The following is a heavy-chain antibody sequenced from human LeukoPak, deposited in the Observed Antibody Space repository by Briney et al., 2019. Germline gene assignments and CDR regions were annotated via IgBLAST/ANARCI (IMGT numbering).Heavy chain of an antibody. V-gene: IGHV1-46*01. CDR3: ARVDTAMVDAFDI. D-gene: IGHD5-18*01. CDR1: GYTFTSYY. CDR2: INPSGGST. J-gene: IGHJ3*02. Sequence: GASVKVSCKASGYTFTSYYMHWVRQAPGQGLEWMGIINPSGGSTSYAQRFQGRVTMTRDMSTSTVYMELSSLRSEDTAVYYCARVDTAMVDAFDIWDQGTMVTVSS.